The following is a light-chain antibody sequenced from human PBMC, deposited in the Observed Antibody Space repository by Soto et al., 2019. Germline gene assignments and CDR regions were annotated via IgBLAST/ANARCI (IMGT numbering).Light chain of an antibody. CDR3: TSYTSSSTYV. CDR1: SSDVGGYNY. Sequence: QSVLTQPASVSGSPGQSIAISCTGTSSDVGGYNYVSWYQQHPDKAPKLIIYDVGDRPSGVSDRFSGSKSGNTASLTISGLQAEDEAHYYCTSYTSSSTYVFGTGTKVTVL. CDR2: DVG. V-gene: IGLV2-14*01. J-gene: IGLJ1*01.